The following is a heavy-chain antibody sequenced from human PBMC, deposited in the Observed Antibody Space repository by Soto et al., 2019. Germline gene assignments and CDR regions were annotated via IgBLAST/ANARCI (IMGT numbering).Heavy chain of an antibody. J-gene: IGHJ6*02. CDR3: ARSQGSSTSLEIYYYYYYGMDV. CDR1: GGTFSSYA. Sequence: QVQLVQSGAEVKKPGSSVKVSCKASGGTFSSYAISWVRQAPGQGLEWMGGIIPISETTNYAQKFQGRVTITADESKSTAYMEXSSLRSEDTAVYYCARSQGSSTSLEIYYYYYYGMDVWGQGTTVTVSS. V-gene: IGHV1-69*01. CDR2: IIPISETT. D-gene: IGHD2-2*01.